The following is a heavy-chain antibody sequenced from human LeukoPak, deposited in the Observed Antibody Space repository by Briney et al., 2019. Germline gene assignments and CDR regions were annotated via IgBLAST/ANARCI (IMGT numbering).Heavy chain of an antibody. J-gene: IGHJ6*03. D-gene: IGHD5-12*01. V-gene: IGHV3-21*01. Sequence: GGSLRLSCAASGFTFSVYNMNWVRQAPGKGLEWVSSITGTSRYISYGDSVKGRFTISRDNAKNSLYLQMNNLRAEDTAVYYCARDQGSGYDLVPYYDYYMDVWDKGTTVTVSS. CDR1: GFTFSVYN. CDR2: ITGTSRYI. CDR3: ARDQGSGYDLVPYYDYYMDV.